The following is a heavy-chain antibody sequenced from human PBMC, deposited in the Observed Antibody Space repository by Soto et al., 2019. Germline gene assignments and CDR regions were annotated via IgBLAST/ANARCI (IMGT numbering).Heavy chain of an antibody. CDR2: ISYDGSNK. D-gene: IGHD3-10*01. V-gene: IGHV3-30-3*01. CDR1: GFTFSSYA. J-gene: IGHJ4*02. Sequence: QVQLVESGGGVVQPGRSLRLSCAASGFTFSSYAMHWVRQAPGKGLEWVAVISYDGSNKYYADSVKGRFTISRDNSKNTLYLQMNSLRAEDTAVYYCATHTAGSGKNLRYYWGQGTLVTVSS. CDR3: ATHTAGSGKNLRYY.